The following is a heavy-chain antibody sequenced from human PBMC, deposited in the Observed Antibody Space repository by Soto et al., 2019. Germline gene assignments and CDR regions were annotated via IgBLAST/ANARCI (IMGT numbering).Heavy chain of an antibody. D-gene: IGHD1-26*01. CDR2: ISHRGNT. CDR1: GVSINSGTYS. Sequence: SQTLSLTCAVSGVSINSGTYSWSWLRQPPGKGLEWVGYISHRGNTYYNSSLRSRGAISLDTSKNQFFLRLSSVTAADTAVYYCAREIKGAGDYFDLWGQGTLVTVSS. CDR3: AREIKGAGDYFDL. J-gene: IGHJ4*02. V-gene: IGHV4-30-2*01.